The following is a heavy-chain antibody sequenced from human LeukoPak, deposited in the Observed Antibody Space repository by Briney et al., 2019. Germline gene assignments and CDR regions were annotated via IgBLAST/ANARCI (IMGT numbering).Heavy chain of an antibody. CDR1: GFTFSSYA. Sequence: GGSLRLSCAASGFTFSSYAMSWVRQAPGKGLEWVSTISGSGGSTYYADSAKGRFTISRDNSKNTLYLQMNSLRAEDTAVYYCAKSRYDFWSEDSFDIWGQGTMVTVSS. CDR3: AKSRYDFWSEDSFDI. D-gene: IGHD3-3*01. CDR2: ISGSGGST. V-gene: IGHV3-23*01. J-gene: IGHJ3*02.